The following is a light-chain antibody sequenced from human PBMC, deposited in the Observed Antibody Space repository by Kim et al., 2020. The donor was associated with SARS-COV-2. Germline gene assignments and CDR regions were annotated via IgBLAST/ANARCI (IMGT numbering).Light chain of an antibody. CDR3: TSYRSSTLFV. CDR2: DVS. Sequence: QSALTQPASVSGSPGQSITISCTGTSSDVGGYNFVYWYQQYPGKAPKLMIYDVSDRPSGVSNRFSGSKSGNTASLTISGLQAEDEADYFCTSYRSSTLFVFGTGTKVTVL. V-gene: IGLV2-14*03. J-gene: IGLJ1*01. CDR1: SSDVGGYNF.